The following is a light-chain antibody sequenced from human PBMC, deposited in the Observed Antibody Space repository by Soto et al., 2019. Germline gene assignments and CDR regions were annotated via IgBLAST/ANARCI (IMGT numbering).Light chain of an antibody. CDR3: QQYYTNPRT. CDR2: WTS. V-gene: IGKV4-1*01. J-gene: IGKJ1*01. Sequence: DIVMSQSPDSLAVSLGERATINCKSSQSVLYSPNNKDYVAWYQQKPGQPPKLLIYWTSFRESGVPDRFSGSGSGTDFTLTITSLQAEDVAVYYCQQYYTNPRTFGQGTKVEIK. CDR1: QSVLYSPNNKDY.